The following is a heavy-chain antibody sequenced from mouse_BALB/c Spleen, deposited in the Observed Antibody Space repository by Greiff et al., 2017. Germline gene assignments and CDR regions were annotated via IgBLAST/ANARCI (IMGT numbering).Heavy chain of an antibody. CDR3: ARRGDEAMDY. J-gene: IGHJ4*01. V-gene: IGHV5-12-2*01. CDR1: GFTFSSYT. D-gene: IGHD3-3*01. CDR2: ISNGGGST. Sequence: EVQGVESGGGLVQPGGSLKLSCAASGFTFSSYTMSWVRQTPEKRLEWVAYISNGGGSTYYPDTVKGRFTISRDNAKNTLYLQMSSLKSEDTAMYYCARRGDEAMDYWGQGTSVTVSS.